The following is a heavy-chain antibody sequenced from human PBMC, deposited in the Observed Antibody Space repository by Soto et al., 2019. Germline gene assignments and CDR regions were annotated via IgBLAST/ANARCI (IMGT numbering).Heavy chain of an antibody. CDR3: AGYNWSYYFDP. J-gene: IGHJ5*02. V-gene: IGHV4-61*01. CDR2: IYHSGST. D-gene: IGHD1-7*01. CDR1: GGSVRDGSYY. Sequence: SETLSLTCTVSGGSVRDGSYYWAWLRQPPGKGLEWIGHIYHSGSTIYNPSLKSRVTISIDTSKSQFSLNLNSMTAADTAVYYCAGYNWSYYFDPWGQGTLVTVSS.